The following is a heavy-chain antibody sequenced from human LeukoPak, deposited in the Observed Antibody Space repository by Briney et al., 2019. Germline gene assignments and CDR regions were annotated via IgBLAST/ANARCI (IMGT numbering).Heavy chain of an antibody. CDR3: ARHSSLQGYYFDY. CDR1: GDSISGYY. Sequence: SETLSLTCTVSGDSISGYYWSWIRQPPGKGLEWIGNVHYSGSTTYHPSLQSRVTISVDTSKKQFSLKLRSVTAADSAVYYCARHSSLQGYYFDYWRRGTLVTVSS. CDR2: VHYSGST. J-gene: IGHJ4*02. D-gene: IGHD6-6*01. V-gene: IGHV4-59*08.